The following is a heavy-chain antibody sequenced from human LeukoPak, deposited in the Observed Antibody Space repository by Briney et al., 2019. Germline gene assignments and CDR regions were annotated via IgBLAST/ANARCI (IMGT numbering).Heavy chain of an antibody. CDR1: GGSISSSNW. CDR2: IYRSGST. Sequence: SETLSLTCAVSGGSISSSNWWSWVRQPPGKGLEWIGEIYRSGSTNYNPSLKSRVTISVDKSKNQFSLKLSSVTAADTAVYYCARVGYSGYDSPYNWFDPWGQGTLVTVSS. V-gene: IGHV4-4*02. CDR3: ARVGYSGYDSPYNWFDP. J-gene: IGHJ5*02. D-gene: IGHD5-12*01.